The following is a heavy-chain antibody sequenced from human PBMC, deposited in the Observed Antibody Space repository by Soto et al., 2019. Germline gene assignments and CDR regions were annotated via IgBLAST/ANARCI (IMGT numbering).Heavy chain of an antibody. J-gene: IGHJ4*02. CDR2: IKTRGSNYAT. CDR3: TSDIHGIGSFDY. D-gene: IGHD1-26*01. V-gene: IGHV3-72*01. CDR1: GFRFSDYY. Sequence: EVQLVESGGGLVQPGGALRLSCAVSGFRFSDYYMDWVRQAPGTGPEWVARIKTRGSNYATEYAASVKGRFTISRDDSESSFNLQMNSLETEDTAVYFGTSDIHGIGSFDYWGQGTLVTVSP.